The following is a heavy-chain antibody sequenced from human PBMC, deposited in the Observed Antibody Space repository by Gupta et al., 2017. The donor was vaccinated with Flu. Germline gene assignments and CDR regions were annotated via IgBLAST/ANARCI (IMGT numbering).Heavy chain of an antibody. CDR3: ARKNWTEGLDV. CDR2: IYTSGST. Sequence: QVQLQESGPGLVKPSQTLSLTCTVSGGSISSGSYYWSWIRQPAGKGLEWIGRIYTSGSTNYNPSLKSRVTISVDTSKNQFSLKLSSVTAADTAVYYCARKNWTEGLDVWGQGTTVTVSS. V-gene: IGHV4-61*02. CDR1: GGSISSGSYY. J-gene: IGHJ6*02. D-gene: IGHD1-1*01.